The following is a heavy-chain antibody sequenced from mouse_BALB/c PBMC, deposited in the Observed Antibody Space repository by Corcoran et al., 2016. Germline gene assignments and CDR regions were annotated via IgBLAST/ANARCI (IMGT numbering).Heavy chain of an antibody. CDR2: INTHSGVP. V-gene: IGHV9-4*02. Sequence: QIQLVQSGPELKKPGETVRISCKASGYTFTTAGMQWVQKMPGKGLKWIGWINTHSGVPKYAEDFKGRFAFSLETSASTAYLQISNLKNEDTATYVCAREGYGNYLYAMDYWGQGTSVTVSS. CDR1: GYTFTTAG. J-gene: IGHJ4*01. D-gene: IGHD2-10*02. CDR3: AREGYGNYLYAMDY.